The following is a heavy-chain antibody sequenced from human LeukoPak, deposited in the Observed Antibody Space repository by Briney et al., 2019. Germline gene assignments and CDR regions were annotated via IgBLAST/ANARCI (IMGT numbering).Heavy chain of an antibody. V-gene: IGHV3-15*01. CDR1: GFTFSNAW. Sequence: PGGSLRLSCAASGFTFSNAWMSWVRQAPGKGLEWVGRIKSKTDGGTTDYAAPVKGRFTISRDDSKNTLYLQMNSLKTEDTAVYYCTTDPLSSSWTPGRGWFDPWGQGTLVTVSS. CDR2: IKSKTDGGTT. J-gene: IGHJ5*02. CDR3: TTDPLSSSWTPGRGWFDP. D-gene: IGHD6-13*01.